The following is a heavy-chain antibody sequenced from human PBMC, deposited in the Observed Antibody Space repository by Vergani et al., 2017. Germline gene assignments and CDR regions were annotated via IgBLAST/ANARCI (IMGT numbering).Heavy chain of an antibody. D-gene: IGHD3-16*01. Sequence: QVQLQESGPGLVKPSQTLSLTCSVSAVSISSGGYYWSWIRQHPGKGLEWIGSIYNSGNGDSSSSLKSRVTISADTSKNQFSLRLTSVTAADTAVYYCASGKYYSDSTSHFRGRYFDVWGRGTLVTVPS. J-gene: IGHJ2*01. CDR3: ASGKYYSDSTSHFRGRYFDV. V-gene: IGHV4-31*03. CDR1: AVSISSGGYY. CDR2: IYNSGNG.